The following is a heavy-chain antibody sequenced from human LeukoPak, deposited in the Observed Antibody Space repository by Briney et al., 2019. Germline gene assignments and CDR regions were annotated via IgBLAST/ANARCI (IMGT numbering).Heavy chain of an antibody. D-gene: IGHD6-19*01. CDR3: ARVFLQWLVFDY. J-gene: IGHJ4*02. Sequence: GGSLRLSCAGSGFIFSNYWLGWVRQAPGKGLQWVANIKGDGSEQHYVDSVKGRFTISRDNAKNSLYLQMNGLRVEDTAVYYCARVFLQWLVFDYWGQGPLVTVSS. CDR1: GFIFSNYW. CDR2: IKGDGSEQ. V-gene: IGHV3-7*03.